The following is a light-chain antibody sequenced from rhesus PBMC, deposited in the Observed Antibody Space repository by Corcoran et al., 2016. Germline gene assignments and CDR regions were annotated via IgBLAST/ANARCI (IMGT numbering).Light chain of an antibody. V-gene: IGKV1-25*01. CDR3: QQRNSYPYS. J-gene: IGKJ2*01. Sequence: DIQMTQSPSSLSASVGDRVTITCRASQGISSYLAWYQQKPGKAPKLLIYKASTLQSGVPSRFSGCGSGTAFSPTISSLQPEDFATYYCQQRNSYPYSFGQGTKVEIK. CDR2: KAS. CDR1: QGISSY.